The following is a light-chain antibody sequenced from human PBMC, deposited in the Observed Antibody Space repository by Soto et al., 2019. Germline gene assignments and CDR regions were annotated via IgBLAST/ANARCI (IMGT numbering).Light chain of an antibody. Sequence: EVVMTQPPATLSVSPGERATLSCRASQSVSSNLAWYQQKPGQPPSLLVFSTSTRATGIPARFSGSGSGTEFTLTISSLQSEDFAVYYCQQYNSWPRTFGQGTKVDIK. J-gene: IGKJ1*01. CDR2: STS. CDR3: QQYNSWPRT. CDR1: QSVSSN. V-gene: IGKV3-15*01.